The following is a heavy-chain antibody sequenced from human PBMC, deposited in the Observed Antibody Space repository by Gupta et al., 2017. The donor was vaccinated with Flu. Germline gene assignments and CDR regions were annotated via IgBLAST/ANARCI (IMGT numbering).Heavy chain of an antibody. Sequence: VRQAPGQGLEWMGGILPVLSTANYAEKLQATVTITADESTSTVYMELSSLRSEDTAVYYCARTKDRDSGSYYDAFDIWGQGTMVTVSS. V-gene: IGHV1-69*01. D-gene: IGHD1-26*01. J-gene: IGHJ3*02. CDR3: ARTKDRDSGSYYDAFDI. CDR2: ILPVLSTA.